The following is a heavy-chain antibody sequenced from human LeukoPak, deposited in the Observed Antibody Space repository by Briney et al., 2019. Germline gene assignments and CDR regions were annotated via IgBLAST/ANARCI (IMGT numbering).Heavy chain of an antibody. J-gene: IGHJ4*02. Sequence: PSETLSLTCTVSGGSISSGGYYWSWIRQHPGKGLEWIGYIYYSGSTYYNPSLKSRVTISVDTSKNQFSLKLSSVTAADTAVYYCARDKGLSYVWGSYRYFDYWGQGTLVTVSS. CDR3: ARDKGLSYVWGSYRYFDY. V-gene: IGHV4-31*03. CDR1: GGSISSGGYY. D-gene: IGHD3-16*02. CDR2: IYYSGST.